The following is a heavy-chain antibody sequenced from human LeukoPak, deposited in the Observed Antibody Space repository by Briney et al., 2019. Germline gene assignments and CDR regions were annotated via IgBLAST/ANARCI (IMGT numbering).Heavy chain of an antibody. CDR3: ARDAYYYNSSGFPAGFDP. V-gene: IGHV1-46*01. CDR1: GYTFTSYY. Sequence: ASVKVSCKASGYTFTSYYMHWVRQAPGQGLEWMGIINPSGGSTSYAQKFQGRVTMTRDMSTSTVYMELSSLRSEDTAVYYCARDAYYYNSSGFPAGFDPWGQGTLVTVSS. J-gene: IGHJ5*02. CDR2: INPSGGST. D-gene: IGHD3-22*01.